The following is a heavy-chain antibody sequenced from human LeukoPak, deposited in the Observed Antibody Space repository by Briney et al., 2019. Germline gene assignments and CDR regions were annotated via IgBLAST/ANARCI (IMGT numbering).Heavy chain of an antibody. CDR2: ISYDGSNK. CDR3: ASGSGDFGDPFDY. D-gene: IGHD3-10*01. J-gene: IGHJ4*02. V-gene: IGHV3-30*07. Sequence: PGGSLRLSCAASGFTFSSYAMHWVRRAPGKGLEWVAVISYDGSNKYYADSVRGRFTISRDNAKNTLYLRMNSLRADDTAVYYCASGSGDFGDPFDYWGQGTLVTVSS. CDR1: GFTFSSYA.